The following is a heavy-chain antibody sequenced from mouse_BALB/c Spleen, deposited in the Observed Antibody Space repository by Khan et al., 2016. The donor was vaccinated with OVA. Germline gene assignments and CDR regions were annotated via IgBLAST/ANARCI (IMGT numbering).Heavy chain of an antibody. CDR3: AREGYGSWFAY. CDR2: INPYNDGT. Sequence: IQLVQSGPELVKPGASVKMSCKASGYTFTSYVMHWVKQKPGQGLEWIGYINPYNDGTKYNEKFKGKATLTSDKSSSTAYMELSSLTSEDSAVYYCAREGYGSWFAYWGQGTLVTVSA. CDR1: GYTFTSYV. J-gene: IGHJ3*01. D-gene: IGHD2-10*02. V-gene: IGHV1S136*01.